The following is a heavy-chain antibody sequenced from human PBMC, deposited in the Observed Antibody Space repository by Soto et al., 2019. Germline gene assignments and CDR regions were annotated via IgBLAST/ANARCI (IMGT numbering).Heavy chain of an antibody. CDR3: ARVFSDSSSFFDP. J-gene: IGHJ5*02. D-gene: IGHD6-13*01. CDR1: GGSISSGGYY. CDR2: IYYSGST. V-gene: IGHV4-31*03. Sequence: SETLSLTCTVSGGSISSGGYYWRWIRQHPGKGLEWIGYIYYSGSTYYNPSLKSRVTISVDTSKNQFSLKLSSVTAADTAVYYCARVFSDSSSFFDPWGQGTLVTVS.